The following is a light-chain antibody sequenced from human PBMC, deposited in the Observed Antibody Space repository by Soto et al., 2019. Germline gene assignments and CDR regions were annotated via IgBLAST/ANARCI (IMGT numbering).Light chain of an antibody. V-gene: IGKV3-20*01. CDR3: QQYYASSWT. Sequence: EIVLTQSPGTLSLSPGDRATLSCRASQSISSTYLAWYRQKPGQAPRILIYAASSRATGIPDRFSGSGSGTDFTLTISRLEPEYFAVYYCQQYYASSWTFGQGNRVQIK. CDR2: AAS. J-gene: IGKJ1*01. CDR1: QSISSTY.